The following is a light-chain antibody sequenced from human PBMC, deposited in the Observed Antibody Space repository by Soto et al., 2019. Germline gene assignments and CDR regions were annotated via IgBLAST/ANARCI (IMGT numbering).Light chain of an antibody. CDR3: QQTYDSLVS. V-gene: IGKV1-39*01. CDR2: GSS. CDR1: QTISDY. J-gene: IGKJ4*01. Sequence: DIQMTQSPPSLSASVGDRLTITCRASQTISDYLHWYQQKPGKAPTLLIYGSSSLQTGVPPRFSGSGSGTEFTLTISSLQPEDFGTYYCQQTYDSLVSFGGGTKVDLK.